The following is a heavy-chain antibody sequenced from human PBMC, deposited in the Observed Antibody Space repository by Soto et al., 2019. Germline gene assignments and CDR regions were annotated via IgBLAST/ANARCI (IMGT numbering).Heavy chain of an antibody. V-gene: IGHV4-59*01. CDR2: FHNSGST. D-gene: IGHD3-9*01. Sequence: PSETLSLTCTVSGDSMSGYHWNWIRQPPGKGLQWIGYFHNSGSTTYNSSLKSRVTISIDTSKKQSSLKLTSVTAADTAVYYCARRDYDILTGGLRSFDYWGQGTLVTVSS. J-gene: IGHJ4*02. CDR3: ARRDYDILTGGLRSFDY. CDR1: GDSMSGYH.